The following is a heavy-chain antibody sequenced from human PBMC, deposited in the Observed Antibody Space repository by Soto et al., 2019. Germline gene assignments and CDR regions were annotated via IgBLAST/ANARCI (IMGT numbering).Heavy chain of an antibody. CDR3: ASAQPIVY. CDR2: ISYDGSNK. D-gene: IGHD1-26*01. V-gene: IGHV3-30*03. Sequence: VQLVESGGGVVQPGRSLRLSCADSGFTFSSYGMHWVRQAPGKGLEWVAVISYDGSNKYYADSVKGRFTISRDNSKNTLYLQMNSLRAEDTAVYYCASAQPIVYWGQGTLVTVSS. J-gene: IGHJ4*02. CDR1: GFTFSSYG.